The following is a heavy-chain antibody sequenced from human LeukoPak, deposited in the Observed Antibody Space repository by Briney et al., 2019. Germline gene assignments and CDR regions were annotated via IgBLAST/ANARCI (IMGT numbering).Heavy chain of an antibody. J-gene: IGHJ5*02. V-gene: IGHV4-59*01. D-gene: IGHD3-10*01. CDR3: ARDLRGNWFDP. CDR2: IHYSGST. CDR1: GGSFSGYY. Sequence: SETLSLTCAVYGGSFSGYYWSWIRQPPGKGLEWIGYIHYSGSTNYNPSLKSRVTISVDTSKNQFSLNLSSVTAADTAVYYCARDLRGNWFDPWGQGTLVTVSS.